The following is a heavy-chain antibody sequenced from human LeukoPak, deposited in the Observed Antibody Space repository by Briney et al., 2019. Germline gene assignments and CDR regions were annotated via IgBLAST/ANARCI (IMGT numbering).Heavy chain of an antibody. Sequence: GGSLRLSCAASGFTFSNYWMHWVRQAPGKGLVWVSRINGDGSTINYADSVKGRFTISRDNAKSTLYLQVNSLRAEDTAVYYCARGGGGSFDFWGQGTLVTVAS. CDR2: INGDGSTI. J-gene: IGHJ4*02. D-gene: IGHD2-15*01. V-gene: IGHV3-74*01. CDR3: ARGGGGSFDF. CDR1: GFTFSNYW.